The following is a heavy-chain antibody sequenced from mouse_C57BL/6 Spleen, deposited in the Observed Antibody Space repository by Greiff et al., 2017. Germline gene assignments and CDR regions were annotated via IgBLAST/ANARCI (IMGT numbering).Heavy chain of an antibody. J-gene: IGHJ3*01. CDR2: ISYDGSN. CDR3: ARAGYDYVWFAY. Sequence: EVQLQESGPGLVKPSQSLSLTCSVTGYSITSGYYWNWIRQFPGNKLEWMGYISYDGSNNYNPSLKNRISITRDTSKIQFFLKLNSVTTEETATYYCARAGYDYVWFAYWGQGTLVTVSA. V-gene: IGHV3-6*01. D-gene: IGHD2-4*01. CDR1: GYSITSGYY.